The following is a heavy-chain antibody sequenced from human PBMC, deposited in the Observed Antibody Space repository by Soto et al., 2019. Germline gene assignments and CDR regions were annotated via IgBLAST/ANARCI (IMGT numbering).Heavy chain of an antibody. CDR1: GFTFSSYA. CDR2: ISGSGGST. D-gene: IGHD6-19*01. J-gene: IGHJ3*02. CDR3: AKDRTIAVAGTDGGNDAFDI. Sequence: GGSLRLSCAASGFTFSSYAMSWVRQAPGKGLEWVSAISGSGGSTYYADSVKGRLTISRDNSKNTLYLQMNSLRAEDTAVYYCAKDRTIAVAGTDGGNDAFDIWGQGTMVTVSS. V-gene: IGHV3-23*01.